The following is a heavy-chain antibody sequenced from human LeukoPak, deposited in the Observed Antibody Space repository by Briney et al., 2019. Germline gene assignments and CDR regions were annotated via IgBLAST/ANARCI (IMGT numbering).Heavy chain of an antibody. D-gene: IGHD3-22*01. CDR3: ATGFSRIVVREFDY. V-gene: IGHV1-24*01. J-gene: IGHJ4*02. CDR1: GYTLTELS. CDR2: FDPEDGET. Sequence: GASVKVSCKVSGYTLTELSMHWVRQAPGKGLEWMGGFDPEDGETIYAQKFQDRVTMTEDTSTDTAYMELSSLRSEDTAVYYCATGFSRIVVREFDYWGQGTLVTVSS.